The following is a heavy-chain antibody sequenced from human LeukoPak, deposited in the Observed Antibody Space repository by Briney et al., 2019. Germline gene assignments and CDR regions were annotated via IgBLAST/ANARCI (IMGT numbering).Heavy chain of an antibody. CDR1: GFTFSSYA. V-gene: IGHV3-30-3*01. CDR2: ISYDGSNK. J-gene: IGHJ3*02. Sequence: QPGRSLRLSCAASGFTFSSYAMHWVRQAPGKGLEWVAVISYDGSNKYYADSVKGRFTISRDNSKNTLYLQMNSLRAEDTAVYYCARADYGSGSYYPHDAFDIWGQGTMVTVSS. D-gene: IGHD3-10*01. CDR3: ARADYGSGSYYPHDAFDI.